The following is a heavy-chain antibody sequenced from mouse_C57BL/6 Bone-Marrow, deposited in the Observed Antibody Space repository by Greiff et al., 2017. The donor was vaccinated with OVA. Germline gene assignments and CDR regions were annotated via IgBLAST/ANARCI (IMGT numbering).Heavy chain of an antibody. CDR1: GFNIKDDY. CDR2: IDPENGDT. CDR3: TTGSPRGYFDV. Sequence: EVQLQQSGAELVRPGASVKLSCTASGFNIKDDYMHWVKQRPEQGLEWIGWIDPENGDTEYASKFQGKATITADTSSNTAYLQLSSLTSEDTAVYYCTTGSPRGYFDVWGTGTTVTVSS. V-gene: IGHV14-4*01. J-gene: IGHJ1*03.